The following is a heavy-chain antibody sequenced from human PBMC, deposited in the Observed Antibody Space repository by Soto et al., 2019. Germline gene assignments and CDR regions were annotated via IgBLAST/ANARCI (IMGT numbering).Heavy chain of an antibody. Sequence: GSLRLSCAASGFTFHNYWMGWVRQTPDKGQEWVANIKPDGSEKYYVDSVKGRFTISRDNARNSLYLQMNSLRAEDTAVYYCARENYFDYWGQGALVTVSS. J-gene: IGHJ4*02. CDR1: GFTFHNYW. CDR2: IKPDGSEK. CDR3: ARENYFDY. V-gene: IGHV3-7*01.